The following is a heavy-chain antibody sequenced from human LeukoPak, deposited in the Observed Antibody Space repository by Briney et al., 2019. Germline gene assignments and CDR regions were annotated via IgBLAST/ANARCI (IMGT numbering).Heavy chain of an antibody. CDR2: INPNSGGT. V-gene: IGHV1-2*02. D-gene: IGHD3-10*01. J-gene: IGHJ6*03. CDR3: ARDAGEGSGSLYYYYYYYMDV. CDR1: GYTFTGYY. Sequence: ASVKVSCKASGYTFTGYYMHWVRQAPGQGLEWMGWINPNSGGTNYAQKFQGRVTMTRDTSISTAYMELSRLRSDDTAVYYCARDAGEGSGSLYYYYYYYMDVWGKGTTVTISS.